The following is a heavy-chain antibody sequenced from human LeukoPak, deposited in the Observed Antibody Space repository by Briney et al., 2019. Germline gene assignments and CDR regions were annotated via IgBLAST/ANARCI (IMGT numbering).Heavy chain of an antibody. J-gene: IGHJ6*03. CDR1: GYTFTSYD. D-gene: IGHD6-6*01. CDR3: AREKRRSSSLGRAYYMDV. CDR2: MNPNSGNT. Sequence: ASVKVSCKASGYTFTSYDINWVRQATGQGLEWMGWMNPNSGNTGYAQKFQGRVTMTRNTSISTAHMELSSLRSEDTAVYYCAREKRRSSSLGRAYYMDVWGKGTTVTVSS. V-gene: IGHV1-8*01.